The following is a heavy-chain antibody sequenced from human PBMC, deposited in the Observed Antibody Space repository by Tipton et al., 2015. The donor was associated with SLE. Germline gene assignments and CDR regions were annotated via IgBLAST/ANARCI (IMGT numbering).Heavy chain of an antibody. J-gene: IGHJ3*02. CDR2: IYHSGST. CDR3: ARGGVGVLLFGGLRDAFDI. CDR1: GGSISSGGYS. Sequence: TLSLTCAVSGGSISSGGYSWSWIRQPPGKGLEWFGYIYHSGSTYYNPSLKSRVTISVDRSKNQFSLKLSSVTAGDTAVYYCARGGVGVLLFGGLRDAFDIWGQGTMVTVSS. D-gene: IGHD3-10*01. V-gene: IGHV4-30-2*01.